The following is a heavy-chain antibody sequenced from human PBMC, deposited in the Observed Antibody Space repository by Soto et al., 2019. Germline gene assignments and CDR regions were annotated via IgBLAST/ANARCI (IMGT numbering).Heavy chain of an antibody. V-gene: IGHV4-30-4*01. J-gene: IGHJ4*01. D-gene: IGHD3-9*01. CDR3: ARDLIVFDTTGFHF. Sequence: QALLQESGPGLVKASQTLSLDCTVSGDPIGSGDFYWTWIRQTPERGLEWIGNIHHSGTTSYNPSLGSRLSISMDTSRNVFSLSLTSVTVADTAVYFCARDLIVFDTTGFHFWGRGILVSV. CDR1: GDPIGSGDFY. CDR2: IHHSGTT.